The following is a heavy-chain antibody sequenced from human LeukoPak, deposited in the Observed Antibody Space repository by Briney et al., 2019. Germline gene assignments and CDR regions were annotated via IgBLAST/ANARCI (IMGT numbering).Heavy chain of an antibody. Sequence: SVKVSCKASGYTFTSYAMNWVRQAPGQGLEWMGGIIPIFGTANYAQKFQGRVTITADKSTSTAYMELSSLRSEDTAVYYCARGDYDILTGPGGDWFDPWGQGTLVTVSS. J-gene: IGHJ5*02. CDR1: GYTFTSYA. D-gene: IGHD3-9*01. CDR2: IIPIFGTA. CDR3: ARGDYDILTGPGGDWFDP. V-gene: IGHV1-69*06.